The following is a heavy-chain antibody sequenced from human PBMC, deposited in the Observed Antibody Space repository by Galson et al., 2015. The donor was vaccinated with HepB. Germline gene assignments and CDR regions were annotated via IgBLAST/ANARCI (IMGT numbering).Heavy chain of an antibody. J-gene: IGHJ6*02. Sequence: SVKVSCKASGSTFTSYDINWVRQATGQGLEWMGWMNPNSGNTGYAQKFQGRVTMTRNTSISTAYMELSSLRSEDTAVYYCARTLWFGESYYYYGMDVWGQGTTVTVSS. CDR2: MNPNSGNT. CDR3: ARTLWFGESYYYYGMDV. CDR1: GSTFTSYD. V-gene: IGHV1-8*01. D-gene: IGHD3-10*01.